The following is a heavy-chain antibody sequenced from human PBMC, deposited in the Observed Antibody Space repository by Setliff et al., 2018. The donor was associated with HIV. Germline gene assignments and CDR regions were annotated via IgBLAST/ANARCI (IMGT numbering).Heavy chain of an antibody. V-gene: IGHV4-34*01. CDR1: GGSISSYY. J-gene: IGHJ4*02. D-gene: IGHD6-19*01. CDR3: ARGVRDNSGWSSYYFDY. CDR2: VTHSGRT. Sequence: SETLSLTCTVSGGSISSYYWSWIRQPPGKGLEWIGEVTHSGRTNYNPSLESRVTTSVDTSKKQFSLRLTSVTAADTAVYYCARGVRDNSGWSSYYFDYWGQGTLVTVSS.